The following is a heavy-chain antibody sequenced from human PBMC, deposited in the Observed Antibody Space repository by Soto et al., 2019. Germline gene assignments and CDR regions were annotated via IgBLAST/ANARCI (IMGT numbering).Heavy chain of an antibody. D-gene: IGHD4-17*01. CDR3: TRGMTTVTTFHY. Sequence: QLQLQESGSGLVNPSQTLALTCAVSCGSISSGGFSCNWIRQPPGKGLEWIGYIYHSGSTYYNPSIKGRVSISVERSKNQFSLKLSSVTAADTAVYYCTRGMTTVTTFHYWGQGTLVTVSS. V-gene: IGHV4-30-2*01. J-gene: IGHJ4*02. CDR1: CGSISSGGFS. CDR2: IYHSGST.